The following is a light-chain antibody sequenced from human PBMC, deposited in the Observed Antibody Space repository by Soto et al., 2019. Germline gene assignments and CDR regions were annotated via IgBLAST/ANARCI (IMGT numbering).Light chain of an antibody. CDR2: GDN. CDR1: NSNIGSSYD. Sequence: QSVLTQPPSVSGAPGKRVTISCTGGNSNIGSSYDVHWYQQIPGTAPKLLIYGDNNRPSGVPDRFSGSKSGTSASLAITGLQAEDEADYYCHSYDTSLSGSVFGGGTKLTVL. V-gene: IGLV1-40*01. J-gene: IGLJ2*01. CDR3: HSYDTSLSGSV.